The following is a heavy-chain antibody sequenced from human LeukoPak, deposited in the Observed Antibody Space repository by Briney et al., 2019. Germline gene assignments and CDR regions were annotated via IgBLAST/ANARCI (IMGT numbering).Heavy chain of an antibody. D-gene: IGHD6-13*01. J-gene: IGHJ5*02. V-gene: IGHV3-53*05. CDR3: ARDAGYSSSWYFGRKKNWFDP. Sequence: GGTLRLSCVVSGFTVSNNYMSWVRQALGKGPEWVSVIYSGGTTYYADSVKGRFTISRDNSKNTLYLQMNSLRSEDTAVYYCARDAGYSSSWYFGRKKNWFDPWGQGTLVTVSS. CDR1: GFTVSNNY. CDR2: IYSGGTT.